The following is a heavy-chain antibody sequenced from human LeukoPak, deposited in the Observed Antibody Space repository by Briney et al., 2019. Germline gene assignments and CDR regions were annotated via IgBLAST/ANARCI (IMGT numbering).Heavy chain of an antibody. J-gene: IGHJ3*02. CDR1: GYSFTNYW. Sequence: GESLKISCKGSGYSFTNYWIGWVRQLPGKGLEWMGIMYPGDSDTRYSPSFQGQVTISADKSIDTAYLEWSSLKASDTAMYFCARQAFYFDSSGYPDVFDIWGQGTMATVSS. D-gene: IGHD3-22*01. V-gene: IGHV5-51*01. CDR2: MYPGDSDT. CDR3: ARQAFYFDSSGYPDVFDI.